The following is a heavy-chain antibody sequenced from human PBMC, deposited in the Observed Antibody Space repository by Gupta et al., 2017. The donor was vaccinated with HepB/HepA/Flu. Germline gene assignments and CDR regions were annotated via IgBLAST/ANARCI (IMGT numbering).Heavy chain of an antibody. V-gene: IGHV3-7*01. Sequence: EVQLVESGGGLVQPGGSLRLSCAASGFTFSSYWRRWFCQAPGKGLEWVANIKQDGSEKYYVDSVKGRFTISRDNAKNSLYLQMNSLRAEDTAVYYCARDGSPYYYDSSGYCFDYWGQGTLVTVSS. CDR1: GFTFSSYW. J-gene: IGHJ4*02. CDR2: IKQDGSEK. CDR3: ARDGSPYYYDSSGYCFDY. D-gene: IGHD3-22*01.